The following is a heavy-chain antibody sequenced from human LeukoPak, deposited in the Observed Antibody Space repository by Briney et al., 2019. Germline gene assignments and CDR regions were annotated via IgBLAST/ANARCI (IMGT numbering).Heavy chain of an antibody. J-gene: IGHJ6*03. D-gene: IGHD3-3*01. Sequence: GGSLRLSCEVSGFTFNTHWMHWVRQAPGKGLVWVSRIDSDVSSTTYADSVKGRFTISRDNAKNTLYLQMNSLRAEDTAVYYCARETYYDFWGGYYHYYYYMDVWGKGTMVTVSS. CDR2: IDSDVSST. V-gene: IGHV3-74*01. CDR1: GFTFNTHW. CDR3: ARETYYDFWGGYYHYYYYMDV.